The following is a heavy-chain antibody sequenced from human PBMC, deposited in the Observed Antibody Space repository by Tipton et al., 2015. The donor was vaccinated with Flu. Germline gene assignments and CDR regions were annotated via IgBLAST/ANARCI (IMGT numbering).Heavy chain of an antibody. D-gene: IGHD7-27*01. CDR1: GDSITNYY. V-gene: IGHV4-59*01. CDR3: ARDNWVRRGNDGFQDAMDV. Sequence: TLSLTCTVSGDSITNYYWGWIRQPPGQGLEWIGYISYSGSPSYSPSLNSRVTITLDKSKNQFSLNVNSMTAADTAVYYCARDNWVRRGNDGFQDAMDVWDKALVVTVSS. J-gene: IGHJ6*03. CDR2: ISYSGSP.